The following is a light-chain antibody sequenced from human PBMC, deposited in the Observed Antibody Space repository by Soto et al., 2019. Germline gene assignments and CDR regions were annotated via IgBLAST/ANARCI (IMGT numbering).Light chain of an antibody. CDR1: QSISNH. V-gene: IGKV3-20*01. J-gene: IGKJ5*01. CDR2: DAS. CDR3: QQYGSLPIT. Sequence: EIVLTQSPATLSLSPGERATLSCRASQSISNHLGWYQQKPGQAPRLLISDASNRATGIPDRFSGSGSGTDFTLAISRVEPEDFAVYYCQQYGSLPITFGQGTRLEIK.